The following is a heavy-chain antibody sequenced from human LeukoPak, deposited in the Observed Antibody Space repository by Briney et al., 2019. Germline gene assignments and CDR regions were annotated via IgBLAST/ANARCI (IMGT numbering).Heavy chain of an antibody. V-gene: IGHV3-23*01. Sequence: GGSLRLSCAASGFTFSTSAMSWVRQAPGKGLEWVSAISGSGGSTYYADSVKGRFTISRDNSKNTLYLQMNSLRAEDTAVYYCAKNPIVVVPAAGFYYFDYWGQGTLVTVSS. D-gene: IGHD2-2*01. CDR1: GFTFSTSA. CDR2: ISGSGGST. J-gene: IGHJ4*02. CDR3: AKNPIVVVPAAGFYYFDY.